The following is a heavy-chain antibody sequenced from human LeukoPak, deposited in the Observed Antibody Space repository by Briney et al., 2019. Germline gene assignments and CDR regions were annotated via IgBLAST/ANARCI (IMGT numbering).Heavy chain of an antibody. CDR1: GGTFSSYA. CDR3: AFEGYNYGYN. J-gene: IGHJ4*02. Sequence: SVKVPCKASGGTFSSYAINWVRQAPGQGLEWMGGIIPIFGTSNYAHKFQGRVTITADESTSTVYMELSSLRSDDTAIYYCAFEGYNYGYNWGQGTLVTVSS. V-gene: IGHV1-69*13. D-gene: IGHD5-18*01. CDR2: IIPIFGTS.